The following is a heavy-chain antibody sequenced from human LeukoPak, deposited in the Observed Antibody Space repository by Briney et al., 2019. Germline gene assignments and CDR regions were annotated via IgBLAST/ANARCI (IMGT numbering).Heavy chain of an antibody. J-gene: IGHJ6*03. CDR1: GYTFTGYY. Sequence: GASVKVSCKASGYTFTGYYMHWVRQAPGQGVEWMGWINPNSGGTNYAQKFQGRVTITRDTSISTAYMELSRLRSDDTAVYYCARDSSVASSGSPVYYYYMDVWGKGTTVTVSS. D-gene: IGHD3-22*01. CDR3: ARDSSVASSGSPVYYYYMDV. CDR2: INPNSGGT. V-gene: IGHV1-2*02.